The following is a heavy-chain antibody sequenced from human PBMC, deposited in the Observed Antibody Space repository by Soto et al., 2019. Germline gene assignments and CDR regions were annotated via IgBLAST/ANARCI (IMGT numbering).Heavy chain of an antibody. D-gene: IGHD6-13*01. CDR3: AKDRGYYSSSWPSY. J-gene: IGHJ4*02. Sequence: PGGSLRLSCAASGFTFSSCAIHWVRQVPGKGLEWVAVISYHGTYDHYTDSVRGRFTISRDNSKNTVYLQMNSLRAEDTAVYYCAKDRGYYSSSWPSYWGQGTLVTVSS. CDR1: GFTFSSCA. V-gene: IGHV3-30*04. CDR2: ISYHGTYD.